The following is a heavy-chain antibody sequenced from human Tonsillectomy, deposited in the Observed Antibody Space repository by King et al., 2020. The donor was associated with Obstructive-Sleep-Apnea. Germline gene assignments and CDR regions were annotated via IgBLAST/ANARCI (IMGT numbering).Heavy chain of an antibody. J-gene: IGHJ4*02. D-gene: IGHD6-13*01. V-gene: IGHV3-11*05. CDR1: GFTFSDYY. CDR3: VRGGYSSIRVY. Sequence: VQLVESGGGLVKPGGSLRLSCAASGFTFSDYYMSWIRQAPGKGREWVSYISSVSIYTNYADSVKGRFTISRDNAKNSLFLQMNSLRAEDTAVYYCVRGGYSSIRVYWGQGTLVTVSS. CDR2: ISSVSIYT.